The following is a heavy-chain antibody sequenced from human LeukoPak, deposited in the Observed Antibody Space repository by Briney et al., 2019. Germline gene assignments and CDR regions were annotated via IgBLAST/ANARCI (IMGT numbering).Heavy chain of an antibody. D-gene: IGHD3-10*01. V-gene: IGHV4-4*02. J-gene: IGHJ5*02. CDR3: ARGGTMVRGVLNWFDP. Sequence: PSGTLSLTCAVSGGSISSSNWWSWVRQPPGKGLEWIGEIYHSGSTNYNPSLKSRVTISVDTSKNQFSLKLSSVTAADTAVYYCARGGTMVRGVLNWFDPWGQGTLVTVSS. CDR1: GGSISSSNW. CDR2: IYHSGST.